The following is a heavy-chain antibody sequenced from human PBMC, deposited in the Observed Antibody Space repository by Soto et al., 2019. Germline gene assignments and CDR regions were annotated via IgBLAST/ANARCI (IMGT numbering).Heavy chain of an antibody. CDR2: IKSKTDGGTT. CDR1: GFTFSNAW. CDR3: TTAWGYDILTGYYSSDRY. D-gene: IGHD3-9*01. J-gene: IGHJ4*02. V-gene: IGHV3-15*07. Sequence: EVQLVESGGGLVKPGGSLRLSCAASGFTFSNAWMNWVRQAPGKGLEWVGRIKSKTDGGTTDYAAPVKGRFTISRDDSKNTLYLQMNSLKTEDTAVYYCTTAWGYDILTGYYSSDRYWGQGTLVTVSS.